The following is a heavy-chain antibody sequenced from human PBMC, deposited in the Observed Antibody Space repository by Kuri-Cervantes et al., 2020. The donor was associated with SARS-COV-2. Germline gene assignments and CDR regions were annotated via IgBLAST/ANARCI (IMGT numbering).Heavy chain of an antibody. V-gene: IGHV3-48*04. J-gene: IGHJ4*02. D-gene: IGHD1-26*01. CDR2: ISSSSSTI. Sequence: GESLKISCAASGFTFSSYSMNWVRQAPGKGLEWVSYISSSSSTIYYADSVKGRFTISRDNAKNSLYLQMNSLRAEDTAVYYCASPLGSTSFDYWGQGTLVTVSS. CDR1: GFTFSSYS. CDR3: ASPLGSTSFDY.